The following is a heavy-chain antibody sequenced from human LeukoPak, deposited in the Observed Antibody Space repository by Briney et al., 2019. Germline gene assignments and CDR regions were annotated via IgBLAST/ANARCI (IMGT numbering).Heavy chain of an antibody. CDR2: IIPIFGTA. D-gene: IGHD3-3*01. CDR1: GGTFSSYA. Sequence: ASVKVSCKASGGTFSSYAISWVRQAPGQGLEWMGGIIPIFGTANYAQKFQGRVTITADESTSTAYMELSSLRSEDTAVYYCARGLTGYDFWSGSDPWGQGTLVTVSP. J-gene: IGHJ5*02. V-gene: IGHV1-69*01. CDR3: ARGLTGYDFWSGSDP.